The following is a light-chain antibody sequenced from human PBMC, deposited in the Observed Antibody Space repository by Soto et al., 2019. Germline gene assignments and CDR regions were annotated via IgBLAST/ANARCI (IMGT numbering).Light chain of an antibody. CDR3: ISFTRSSTFV. Sequence: QSVLTQPASVSGSTGQSITISCTGTSSDVGGYNYVSWYQQHPDKAPNLMIYEVTNRPSGVSYRFSGSKSGNTASLTISGLQAEDEADYYCISFTRSSTFVFGTGTKVTVL. CDR1: SSDVGGYNY. CDR2: EVT. J-gene: IGLJ1*01. V-gene: IGLV2-14*01.